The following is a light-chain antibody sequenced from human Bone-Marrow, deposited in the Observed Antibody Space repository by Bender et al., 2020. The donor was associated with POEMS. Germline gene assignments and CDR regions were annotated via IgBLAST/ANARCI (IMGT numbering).Light chain of an antibody. CDR3: QSADSSGTYEV. J-gene: IGLJ2*01. V-gene: IGLV2-11*01. CDR1: NNNIGDYNY. CDR2: DVT. Sequence: QSALTQPRSVSGSPGQSVTIPCTGTNNNIGDYNYVSWYQHYPGKAPQLLIFDVTKRPSGVPDRFSGSSLGTTVTLTISGVQPEDEADYYCQSADSSGTYEVFGGGTKLTVL.